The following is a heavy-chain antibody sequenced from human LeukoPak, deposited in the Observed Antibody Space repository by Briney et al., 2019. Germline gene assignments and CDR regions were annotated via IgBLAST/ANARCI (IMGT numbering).Heavy chain of an antibody. V-gene: IGHV1-18*01. Sequence: ASVKVSCKAPGYTFTTYNINWVRQAPGQGLEWMGWISADNGNTNYAQKFRGRVTMTTDTSTSTVYMELRSLRSDDTAVYYCARVQSSSWGYAFDIWGQGTMVTVSS. D-gene: IGHD6-13*01. CDR3: ARVQSSSWGYAFDI. CDR2: ISADNGNT. J-gene: IGHJ3*02. CDR1: GYTFTTYN.